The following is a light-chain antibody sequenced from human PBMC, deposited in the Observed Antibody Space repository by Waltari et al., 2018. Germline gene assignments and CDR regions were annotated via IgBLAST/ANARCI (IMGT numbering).Light chain of an antibody. CDR1: QSVSCNY. J-gene: IGKJ5*01. CDR2: CSA. CDR3: QQYALSPPLT. V-gene: IGKV3-20*01. Sequence: EIVLTQSPGTLSLSPGERATLSCSASQSVSCNYLAWYQEKPCQAPRRRLYCSACRASGMPDSFSGSGSGTALTLTISRLEPEVRAVYDCQQYALSPPLTSGQGTRLRI.